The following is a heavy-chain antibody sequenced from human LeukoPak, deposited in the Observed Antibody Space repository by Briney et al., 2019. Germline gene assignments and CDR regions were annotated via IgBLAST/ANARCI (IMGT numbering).Heavy chain of an antibody. J-gene: IGHJ5*02. Sequence: ASVKVSCKASGYTFTGYYMHWVRQAPGQGLEWMGWINPNSGGTNYAQKFQGWVTMTRDTSISTAYMELSRLRSDDTAVYYCARDSEGDGYNFDTWGRGTLVTVSS. V-gene: IGHV1-2*04. D-gene: IGHD5-24*01. CDR1: GYTFTGYY. CDR3: ARDSEGDGYNFDT. CDR2: INPNSGGT.